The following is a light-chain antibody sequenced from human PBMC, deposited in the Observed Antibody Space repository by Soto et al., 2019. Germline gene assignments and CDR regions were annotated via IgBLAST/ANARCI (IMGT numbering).Light chain of an antibody. CDR1: QNISRS. CDR3: HQYNGWPRT. Sequence: EIELTQSPVTLSVSPLERARLXSPASQNISRSLAWYQQKPGQGPSLLIYGTSTRAGGVPARFSGGGSGTEFTLTITSLQSEDFAVYYCHQYNGWPRTFGQGTKVDIK. CDR2: GTS. J-gene: IGKJ1*01. V-gene: IGKV3-15*01.